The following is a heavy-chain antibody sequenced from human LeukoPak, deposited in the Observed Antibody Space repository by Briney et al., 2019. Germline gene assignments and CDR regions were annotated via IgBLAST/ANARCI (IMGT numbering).Heavy chain of an antibody. Sequence: GESLKISCQGSGYRFVSYWIAWVRQKPGKGLEWMGIIYPVDSETRYSPSFQGQVTFSVDKSTSTAYLHWSSMNVSDTAIYYCARTTMNRGGLDPWGQGTLVTVSS. CDR3: ARTTMNRGGLDP. J-gene: IGHJ5*02. CDR1: GYRFVSYW. V-gene: IGHV5-51*01. CDR2: IYPVDSET. D-gene: IGHD3-16*01.